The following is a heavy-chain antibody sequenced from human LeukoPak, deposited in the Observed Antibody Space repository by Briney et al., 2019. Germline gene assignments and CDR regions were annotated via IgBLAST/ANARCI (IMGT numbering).Heavy chain of an antibody. D-gene: IGHD6-6*01. J-gene: IGHJ4*02. V-gene: IGHV4-34*01. CDR3: AREARSPIAARPIDY. Sequence: PSETLSLTCAVYGGSFSGYYWRWIRQPPGKGLEWIGEINHSGSTNYNPSLKSGVTISVDTSKNQFSLKLSAVTAADTAVYYCAREARSPIAARPIDYWGQGTLVTVSS. CDR1: GGSFSGYY. CDR2: INHSGST.